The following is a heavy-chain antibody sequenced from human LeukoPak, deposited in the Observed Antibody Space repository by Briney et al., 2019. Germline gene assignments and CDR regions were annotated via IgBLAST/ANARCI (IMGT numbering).Heavy chain of an antibody. Sequence: GSLRLSCAASGFTFSSYAMHWVRQAPGKGLEWVSAISGSGGSTYYADSVKGRFTISRDNSKNTLYLQMNSLRAEDTAVYYCAKEVVPAAIWGYNWFDPWGQGTLVTVSS. CDR1: GFTFSSYA. J-gene: IGHJ5*02. V-gene: IGHV3-23*01. CDR2: ISGSGGST. D-gene: IGHD2-2*02. CDR3: AKEVVPAAIWGYNWFDP.